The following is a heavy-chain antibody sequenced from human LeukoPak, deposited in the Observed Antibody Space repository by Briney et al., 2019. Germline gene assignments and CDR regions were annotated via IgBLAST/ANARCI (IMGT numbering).Heavy chain of an antibody. J-gene: IGHJ4*02. V-gene: IGHV3-23*01. CDR3: AKESYDSSGYPLDY. CDR1: GFTFSSYA. D-gene: IGHD3-22*01. Sequence: GGSLRLSCAASGFTFSSYAMSWVRQAPGKGLEWVSAISGSVGSTYYADSVKGRFTISRDNSKNTLYLQMNSLRAEDTAVYYCAKESYDSSGYPLDYWGQGTLVTVSS. CDR2: ISGSVGST.